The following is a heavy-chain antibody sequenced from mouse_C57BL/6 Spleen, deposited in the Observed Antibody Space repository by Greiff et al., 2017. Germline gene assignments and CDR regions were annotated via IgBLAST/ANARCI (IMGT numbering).Heavy chain of an antibody. J-gene: IGHJ2*01. V-gene: IGHV1-69*01. CDR1: GYTFTSYW. D-gene: IGHD3-3*01. CDR2: IDPSDSYT. Sequence: QVQLQQPGAELVMPGASVKLSCKASGYTFTSYWMHWVKQRPGKGLEWIGEIDPSDSYTNYNQKFKGKSTLTVDKSSSTAYMQLSSLTSEDTAVYYCARGPRDYFDYWGQGTTLTVSA. CDR3: ARGPRDYFDY.